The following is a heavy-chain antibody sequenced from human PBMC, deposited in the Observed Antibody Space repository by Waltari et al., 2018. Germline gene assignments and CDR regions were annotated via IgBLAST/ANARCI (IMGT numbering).Heavy chain of an antibody. CDR3: ARIPRGTGELDD. Sequence: QVQLVQSGAEVKKPGASAKVSCKASGYTFTGNYIHWVRQAPGQGHEWMGRINCNSGGTDYAQKFQGRVTMTRDTSISTAYMELSRLRSDDTAVYYCARIPRGTGELDDWGQGTLVTVSS. CDR1: GYTFTGNY. J-gene: IGHJ4*02. CDR2: INCNSGGT. V-gene: IGHV1-2*06. D-gene: IGHD7-27*01.